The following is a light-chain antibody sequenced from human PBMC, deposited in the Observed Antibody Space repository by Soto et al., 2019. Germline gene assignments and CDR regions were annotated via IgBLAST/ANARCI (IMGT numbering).Light chain of an antibody. CDR1: QSVSSSY. J-gene: IGKJ1*01. CDR2: DAS. V-gene: IGKV3-20*01. CDR3: QHYDSARWT. Sequence: EIVLTQSPGTLSLSTGERATLSCRASQSVSSSYLAWYHQKPGQAPRLLIYDASRRATGIPDRFSGSGSGTDFSLTISRLEPEDFAVYYCQHYDSARWTFGLGTKVDTK.